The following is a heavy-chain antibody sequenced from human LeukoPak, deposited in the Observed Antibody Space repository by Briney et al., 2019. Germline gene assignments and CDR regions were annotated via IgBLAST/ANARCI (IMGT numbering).Heavy chain of an antibody. CDR3: ARTESDLWSGYYL. D-gene: IGHD3-3*01. CDR1: GYTFTGYY. CDR2: INPNSGGT. J-gene: IGHJ4*02. V-gene: IGHV1-2*02. Sequence: ASVKVSCKASGYTFTGYYMHWVRQAPGQGLEWMGWINPNSGGTNYAQKFQGRVTMTRDTSISTAYMELSRLRSDDTAVYYCARTESDLWSGYYLWGQGTLVTVSS.